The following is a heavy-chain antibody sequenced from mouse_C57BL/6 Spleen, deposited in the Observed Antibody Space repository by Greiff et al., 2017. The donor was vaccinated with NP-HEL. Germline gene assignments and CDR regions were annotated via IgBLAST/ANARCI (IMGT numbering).Heavy chain of an antibody. Sequence: QVQLQQPGAELVKPGASVKLSCKASGYTFTSYWMHWVKQRPGQGLEWIGMIHPNSGSTNYNEKFKSKATLTVDKSSSTAYMQLSSLTSEDSAVYYCARRGYDDDEGFAYWGQGTLVTVSA. V-gene: IGHV1-64*01. J-gene: IGHJ3*01. D-gene: IGHD2-4*01. CDR1: GYTFTSYW. CDR3: ARRGYDDDEGFAY. CDR2: IHPNSGST.